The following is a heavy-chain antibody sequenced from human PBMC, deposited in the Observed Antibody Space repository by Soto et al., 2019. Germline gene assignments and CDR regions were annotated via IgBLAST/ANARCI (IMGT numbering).Heavy chain of an antibody. Sequence: ASVKVSCKASGYTFTSYGISWVRQAPGQGLEWMGWISAYNGNTNYAQKLQGRVTMTTDTSTSTAYMELRSLRSDDTAVYYCARDPGGHYDFWSALFSDSVYYYMDVWGKGTTVTVSS. J-gene: IGHJ6*03. V-gene: IGHV1-18*01. CDR3: ARDPGGHYDFWSALFSDSVYYYMDV. CDR1: GYTFTSYG. D-gene: IGHD3-3*01. CDR2: ISAYNGNT.